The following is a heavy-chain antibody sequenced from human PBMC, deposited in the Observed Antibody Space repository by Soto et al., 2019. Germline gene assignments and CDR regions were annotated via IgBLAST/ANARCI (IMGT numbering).Heavy chain of an antibody. D-gene: IGHD6-13*01. CDR3: AREGRIAAAGRFDY. V-gene: IGHV4-4*02. CDR1: GSSISSSNW. J-gene: IGHJ4*02. Sequence: GPGPRITSETLSLTCAVSGSSISSSNWWSWVRQPPGKGLEWIGEIYHSGSTNYNPSLKSRVTISVDTSKNQFSLKLSSVTAADTAIYYCAREGRIAAAGRFDYWGQGTLVTVSS. CDR2: IYHSGST.